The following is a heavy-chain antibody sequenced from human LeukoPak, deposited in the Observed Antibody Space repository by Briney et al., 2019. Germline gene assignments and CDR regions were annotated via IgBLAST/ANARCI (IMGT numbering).Heavy chain of an antibody. V-gene: IGHV3-43*01. CDR3: AKGHIVGAITEFDY. J-gene: IGHJ4*02. D-gene: IGHD1-26*01. CDR1: GFTFDDYT. CDR2: ISWDGGST. Sequence: PGGSLRLSCAASGFTFDDYTMHWVRQTPGKGLEWVSLISWDGGSTYYADSVKGRFTISRDNSKNSLYLQMNSLRTEDTALYYCAKGHIVGAITEFDYWGRGTLVTVSS.